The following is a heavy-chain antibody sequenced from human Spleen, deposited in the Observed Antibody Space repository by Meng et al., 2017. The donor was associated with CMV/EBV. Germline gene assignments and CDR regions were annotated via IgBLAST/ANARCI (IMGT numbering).Heavy chain of an antibody. V-gene: IGHV3-7*01. J-gene: IGHJ5*02. CDR1: GFTFSIYW. CDR2: IKGDGSEK. D-gene: IGHD3-10*01. Sequence: GGSLRLSCAASGFTFSIYWMRWVRQAPGKGLEWVATIKGDGSEKYYVDSVKGRFTISRDNAKNSVYLQINSLRAEDTAVYYCAREGFGSGYWFDPWGQGILVTVSS. CDR3: AREGFGSGYWFDP.